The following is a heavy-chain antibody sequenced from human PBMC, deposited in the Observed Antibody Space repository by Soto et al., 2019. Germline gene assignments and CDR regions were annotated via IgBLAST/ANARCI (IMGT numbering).Heavy chain of an antibody. V-gene: IGHV3-74*01. J-gene: IGHJ5*02. D-gene: IGHD2-2*01. Sequence: GGSLRLSCAASGFTFSSYWMHWVRQAPGKGLVWVSRINSDGSSTSYADSVKGRFTISRDNAKNTLYLQMNSLRAEDTAVYYCAREGVVVPAALDPWGQGTLVTVSS. CDR1: GFTFSSYW. CDR3: AREGVVVPAALDP. CDR2: INSDGSST.